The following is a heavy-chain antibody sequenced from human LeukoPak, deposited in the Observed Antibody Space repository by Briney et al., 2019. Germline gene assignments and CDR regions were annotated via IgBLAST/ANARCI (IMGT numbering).Heavy chain of an antibody. D-gene: IGHD1-26*01. CDR3: ARYRTSGSYLFDY. J-gene: IGHJ4*02. CDR1: GGSISIYY. Sequence: SETLSLTCTVSGGSISIYYWSWIRQPAGKGLEWIGHIYSSGSTNYNPSLKSRVTMSIDSSKNQFSLKMTSVTAADTAVYYCARYRTSGSYLFDYWGQGTLVTVSS. CDR2: IYSSGST. V-gene: IGHV4-59*10.